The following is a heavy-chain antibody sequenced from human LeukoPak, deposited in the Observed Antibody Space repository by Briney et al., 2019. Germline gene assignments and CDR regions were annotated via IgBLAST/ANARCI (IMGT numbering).Heavy chain of an antibody. D-gene: IGHD5-12*01. CDR1: GYAFTNYY. V-gene: IGHV1-46*01. CDR2: INPSGGST. CDR3: AREGEIGYDLSDY. Sequence: ASVKVSCKASGYAFTNYYMNWVRQAPGQGLEWMGIINPSGGSTSYAQKFQGRVTVTRDTSTSTVYMELSSLRSEDTAMYYCAREGEIGYDLSDYWGQGTLVTVSS. J-gene: IGHJ4*02.